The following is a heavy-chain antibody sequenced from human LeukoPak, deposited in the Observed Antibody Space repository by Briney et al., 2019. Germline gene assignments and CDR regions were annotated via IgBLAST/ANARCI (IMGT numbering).Heavy chain of an antibody. Sequence: GGSLRLSCAASGFTFSSYGMHWVRLAPGKGLEWVAVISYDGSNKYYADSVKGRFTISRDNSKNTLYLQMNSLRAEDTAVYYCAKESGLLWFGEPNYYFDYWGQGTLVTVSS. D-gene: IGHD3-10*01. J-gene: IGHJ4*02. CDR1: GFTFSSYG. CDR3: AKESGLLWFGEPNYYFDY. CDR2: ISYDGSNK. V-gene: IGHV3-30*18.